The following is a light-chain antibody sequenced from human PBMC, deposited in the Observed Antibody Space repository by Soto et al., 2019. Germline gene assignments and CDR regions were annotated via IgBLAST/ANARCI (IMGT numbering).Light chain of an antibody. V-gene: IGKV3-20*01. J-gene: IGKJ1*01. CDR3: QQYGGAPRT. CDR2: GAS. Sequence: EIVLTQSPGTLSLSPGERATLSCRASQSINNNSLAWYQQKRGQAPRLLIYGASSRATGIPDRFSGSGSGTDFTLTISRLEPEDFAVYYCQQYGGAPRTFGQGTKVEIK. CDR1: QSINNNS.